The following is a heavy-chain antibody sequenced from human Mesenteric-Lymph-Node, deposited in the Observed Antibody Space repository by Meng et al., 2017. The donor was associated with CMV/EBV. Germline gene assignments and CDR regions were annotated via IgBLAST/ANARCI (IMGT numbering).Heavy chain of an antibody. CDR2: INPTTGAR. J-gene: IGHJ4*02. Sequence: QVQLVQSGAEVKKTGASVRVSCKASGYTFIDYYINWVRKAPGQGIEWMGRINPTTGARSYAQNFQGRVTMTRDTSINTAYMEVNRLNSDDTAMYYCARDRDTDWYSPFDYWGPGTLVTVSS. D-gene: IGHD3-9*01. CDR3: ARDRDTDWYSPFDY. CDR1: GYTFIDYY. V-gene: IGHV1-2*06.